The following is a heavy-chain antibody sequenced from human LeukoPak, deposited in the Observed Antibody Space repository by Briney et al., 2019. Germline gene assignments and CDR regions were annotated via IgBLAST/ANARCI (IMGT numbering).Heavy chain of an antibody. CDR2: INTNTGNP. CDR3: ARDRGVVVAATPNWFDP. D-gene: IGHD2-15*01. CDR1: GYTFTSYA. V-gene: IGHV7-4-1*02. J-gene: IGHJ5*02. Sequence: GASVKVCCKASGYTFTSYAMNWVRQAPGQGLEWMGWINTNTGNPTYAQGFTGRFVFSLDTSVSTAYLQISSLKAEDTAVYYCARDRGVVVAATPNWFDPWGQGTLVTVSS.